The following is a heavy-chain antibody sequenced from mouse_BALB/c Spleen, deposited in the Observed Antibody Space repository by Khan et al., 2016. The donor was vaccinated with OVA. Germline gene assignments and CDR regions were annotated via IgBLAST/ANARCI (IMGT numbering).Heavy chain of an antibody. D-gene: IGHD1-2*01. Sequence: VQLQQPGPELVKPGASVKISCKASGYTFTDYNMDWVKQSHGKSPEWIGYIYPNNGGTGYNQKFKTKATLTVNNSSSTAYMELRSLTSEDSAVYYCARSAYGSFGYWGQGTLVTVSA. CDR1: GYTFTDYN. J-gene: IGHJ3*01. CDR3: ARSAYGSFGY. V-gene: IGHV1S29*02. CDR2: IYPNNGGT.